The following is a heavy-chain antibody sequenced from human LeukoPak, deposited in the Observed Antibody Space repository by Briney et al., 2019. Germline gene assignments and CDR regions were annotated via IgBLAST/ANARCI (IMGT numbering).Heavy chain of an antibody. CDR1: GFTFSDYT. D-gene: IGHD1-1*01. V-gene: IGHV3-21*01. CDR3: ARGFQRTSGNSNWFDP. Sequence: GGSLRLSCVASGFTFSDYTMNWVRQAPGKGLEWVSSISGSSTYIYYADSMKGRFTISRDNAKKSLYLQMNSLRAEDTAVYYCARGFQRTSGNSNWFDPWGQGTLVTVSS. CDR2: ISGSSTYI. J-gene: IGHJ5*02.